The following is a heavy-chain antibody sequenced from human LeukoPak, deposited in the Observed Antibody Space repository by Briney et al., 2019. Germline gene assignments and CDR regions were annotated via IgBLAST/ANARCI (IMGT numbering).Heavy chain of an antibody. Sequence: PGGSLRLSCEASGFTFGSYAIRWVRQAPGTGLEWVSSIPGGGGATYYADSVRGRFSISRDSSKNTVYLQMNSLRDEDTAVYYCARARPWDSSRSYYFGMDVWGHGTTVTVSS. D-gene: IGHD3-22*01. CDR3: ARARPWDSSRSYYFGMDV. J-gene: IGHJ6*02. CDR1: GFTFGSYA. V-gene: IGHV3-23*01. CDR2: IPGGGGAT.